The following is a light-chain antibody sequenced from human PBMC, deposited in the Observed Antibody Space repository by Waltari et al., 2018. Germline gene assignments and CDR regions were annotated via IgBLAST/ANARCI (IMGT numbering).Light chain of an antibody. CDR2: ENN. V-gene: IGLV1-40*01. CDR3: QSYDSILSVVL. CDR1: GSNIGSIF. Sequence: HSFLTHPPPLSGAPGQRVTIPSTGAGSNIGSIFFYCYQQFPGTAPKLLMYENNKRPSGVSDRFSGSQSGTSASLTITGLQSEDEADYYCQSYDSILSVVLFGGGTRLTVL. J-gene: IGLJ2*01.